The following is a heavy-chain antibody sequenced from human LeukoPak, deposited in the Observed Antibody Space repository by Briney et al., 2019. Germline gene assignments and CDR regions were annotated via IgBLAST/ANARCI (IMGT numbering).Heavy chain of an antibody. CDR2: IWYDGSNK. J-gene: IGHJ6*02. V-gene: IGHV3-33*01. CDR1: GFTFSSFG. CDR3: ARDGDITPTDV. D-gene: IGHD2-15*01. Sequence: GGSLRLSCAASGFTFSSFGMHWVRQAPGKGLEWVAVIWYDGSNKYYADSVKGRFTISRDNSKNTLYLQMNSLRAEDTAVYYWARDGDITPTDVWGQGTTVTVSS.